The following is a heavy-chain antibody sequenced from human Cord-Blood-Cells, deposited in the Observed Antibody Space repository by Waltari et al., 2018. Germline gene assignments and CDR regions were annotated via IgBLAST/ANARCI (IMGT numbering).Heavy chain of an antibody. D-gene: IGHD7-27*01. Sequence: QVQLVQSGAEVKKPGASVKVSCKASGYTFTSYGISWVRQAPGKGLEGMGWISAYNGNTNYAQKLQDRVTMTTDTSTSTAYMELRSLRSDDTAVYYCVRAGERYYYYGMNVWGQGTTVTVSS. CDR1: GYTFTSYG. V-gene: IGHV1-18*01. CDR3: VRAGERYYYYGMNV. J-gene: IGHJ6*02. CDR2: ISAYNGNT.